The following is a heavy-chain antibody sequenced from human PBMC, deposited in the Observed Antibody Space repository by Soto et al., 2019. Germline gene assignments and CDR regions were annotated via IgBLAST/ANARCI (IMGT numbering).Heavy chain of an antibody. V-gene: IGHV3-23*01. CDR3: AKGGSSYGRPYYYYAMDV. CDR1: GFTFSSYA. D-gene: IGHD5-18*01. CDR2: ISGSGGST. J-gene: IGHJ6*02. Sequence: GSLRLSCAASGFTFSSYAMSWVRQAPGKGLEWVSAISGSGGSTYYADSVKGRFTISRDNSKNTLYLQMNSLRAEDTAVYYCAKGGSSYGRPYYYYAMDVWGQGTTVTVSS.